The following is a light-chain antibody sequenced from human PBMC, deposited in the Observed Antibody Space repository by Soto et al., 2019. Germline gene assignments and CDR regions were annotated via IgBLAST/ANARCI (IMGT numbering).Light chain of an antibody. CDR3: QQYNTWPPIT. CDR2: GAS. CDR1: QSVRSN. Sequence: DIVITHSPSTLSVSPVERVTPSCRASQSVRSNLAWYQQKPGQAPRLLIYGASTRATGLPARFSGSGSGTDFTLTISSLQSEDFAVYYCQQYNTWPPITFGQGTRLEI. V-gene: IGKV3-15*01. J-gene: IGKJ5*01.